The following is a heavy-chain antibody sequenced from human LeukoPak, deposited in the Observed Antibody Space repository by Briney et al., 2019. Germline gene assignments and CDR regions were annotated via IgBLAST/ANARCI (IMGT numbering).Heavy chain of an antibody. D-gene: IGHD3-22*01. CDR2: INHSGST. CDR1: GGSISSGGYY. V-gene: IGHV4-34*01. Sequence: PSETLSLTCAVSGGSISSGGYYWSWIRQPPGKGLEWIGEINHSGSTNYNPSLKSRVTISVDTSKNQFSLKLSSVTAADTAVYYCARHYYESSGYLDYWGQGTLVTVSS. CDR3: ARHYYESSGYLDY. J-gene: IGHJ4*02.